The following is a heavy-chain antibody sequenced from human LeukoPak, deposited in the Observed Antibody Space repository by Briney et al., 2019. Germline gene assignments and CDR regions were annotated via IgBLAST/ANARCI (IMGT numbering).Heavy chain of an antibody. CDR2: ISGRGSST. J-gene: IGHJ4*02. CDR3: AKNSHYDYIWGATH. Sequence: PGGSLRLSCAASGFTFTTYAMSWVRQAPGRGLEWVSGISGRGSSTYYADSVKGRFTISRDNSKNTLYLQLNSLRVEDTAVYYCAKNSHYDYIWGATHWGQGTLLTVSS. V-gene: IGHV3-23*01. D-gene: IGHD3-16*01. CDR1: GFTFTTYA.